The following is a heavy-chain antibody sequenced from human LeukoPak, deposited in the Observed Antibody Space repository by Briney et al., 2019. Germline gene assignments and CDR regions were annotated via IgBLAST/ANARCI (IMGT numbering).Heavy chain of an antibody. Sequence: GGSLRLSRSTSGFTVSSNYISSVRQAPRKGLEWVANIKQDGSEKYYVDSVKGRFTISRDNAKNSMYLQMTSMRAEDTAVYYCARDWVNYDSSGYYFDYWGQGTLVTVSS. CDR1: GFTVSSNY. CDR3: ARDWVNYDSSGYYFDY. D-gene: IGHD3-22*01. J-gene: IGHJ4*02. CDR2: IKQDGSEK. V-gene: IGHV3-7*01.